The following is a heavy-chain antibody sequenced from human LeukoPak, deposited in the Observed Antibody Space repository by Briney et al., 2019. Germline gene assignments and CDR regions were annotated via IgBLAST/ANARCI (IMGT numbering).Heavy chain of an antibody. CDR2: LTGSGRT. Sequence: GGSLRLSCAASGFSVRTTYMSWVRQAPGKGLEWVAGLTGSGRTYHADSVRDRFTISRDNSKDTLYLQMNSLRVEDAAMYYCAKGLEVESRLDLWGQGTLVTVSS. J-gene: IGHJ5*02. D-gene: IGHD1-1*01. CDR3: AKGLEVESRLDL. CDR1: GFSVRTTY. V-gene: IGHV3-53*01.